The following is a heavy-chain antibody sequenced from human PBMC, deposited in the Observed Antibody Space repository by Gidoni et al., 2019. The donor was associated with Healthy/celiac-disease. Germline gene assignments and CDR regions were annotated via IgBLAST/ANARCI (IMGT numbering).Heavy chain of an antibody. CDR1: GYTFTSYY. D-gene: IGHD6-19*01. CDR2: INPSGGST. V-gene: IGHV1-46*01. J-gene: IGHJ3*02. CDR3: ARAHTPFRSSGWYEAFDI. Sequence: QVQLVQSGAEVKKPGASVKVSCKASGYTFTSYYMHWVRQAPGQGLEWMGIINPSGGSTSYAQKFQGRVTMTRDTSTSTVYMELSSLRSEDTAVYYCARAHTPFRSSGWYEAFDIWGQGTMVTVSS.